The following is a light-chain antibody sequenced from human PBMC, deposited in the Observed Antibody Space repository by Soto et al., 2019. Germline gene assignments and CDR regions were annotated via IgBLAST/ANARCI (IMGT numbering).Light chain of an antibody. J-gene: IGKJ5*01. CDR1: QSVSNN. CDR2: GAS. CDR3: QQRSNWPSIT. V-gene: IGKV3-15*01. Sequence: EIVMTQSPATLSVSPGERATLSCRASQSVSNNLAWYQQKPGQAPRLLMYGASTRATGIPARFSGSGSGTDFTLTISSLEPEDFAVYYCQQRSNWPSITFGQGTRLEIK.